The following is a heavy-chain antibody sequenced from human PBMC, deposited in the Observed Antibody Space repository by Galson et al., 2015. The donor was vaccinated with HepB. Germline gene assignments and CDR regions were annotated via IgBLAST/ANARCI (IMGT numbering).Heavy chain of an antibody. J-gene: IGHJ4*02. CDR2: TWYRSKWYY. D-gene: IGHD1-26*01. V-gene: IGHV6-1*01. Sequence: ISGDSVSSTSAVWNWVRQSPSRGLEWLGRTWYRSKWYYEFAVSVESRITINPDTSKNQFSLQLSSVTPDDTAVYYCARTQVGAAYFDYWGQGTLVTDSS. CDR3: ARTQVGAAYFDY. CDR1: GDSVSSTSAV.